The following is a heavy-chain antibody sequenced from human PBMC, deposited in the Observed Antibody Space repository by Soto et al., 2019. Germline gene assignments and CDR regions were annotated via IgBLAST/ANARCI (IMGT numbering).Heavy chain of an antibody. CDR3: ARDPRKTSVFGGVMRPLYLDC. CDR1: GVTLSSSS. Sequence: XGTLILSGAASGVTLSSSSLHWVRQAPGKGLDWVASISSSNKYIYYADSVKGRFTISRDNGKNSLYRQMDSLRGEDTAVYYCARDPRKTSVFGGVMRPLYLDCWRQGTPFSVSS. J-gene: IGHJ4*02. CDR2: ISSSNKYI. V-gene: IGHV3-21*01. D-gene: IGHD3-3*02.